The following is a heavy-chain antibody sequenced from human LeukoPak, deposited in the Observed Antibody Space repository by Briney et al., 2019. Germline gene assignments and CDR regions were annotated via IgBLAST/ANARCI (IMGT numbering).Heavy chain of an antibody. J-gene: IGHJ4*02. V-gene: IGHV4-61*01. CDR2: IYSSGST. CDR1: GGSISSGSYY. Sequence: SETLSLTCTVSGGSISSGSYYWNWIRQPPGKGLEWIGYIYSSGSTNYNPSLKSRVTISVDTSKNQFSLKLSSVTAADTAVYYCGRGGYYDSSGRHYYFDYWGQGTPVTVSS. CDR3: GRGGYYDSSGRHYYFDY. D-gene: IGHD3-22*01.